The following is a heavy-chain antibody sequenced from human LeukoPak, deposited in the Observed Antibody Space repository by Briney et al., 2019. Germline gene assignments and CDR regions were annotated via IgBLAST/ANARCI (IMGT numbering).Heavy chain of an antibody. CDR1: GFTFNKFA. CDR3: ARGRWATIPY. Sequence: GGSLRLSCTASGFTFNKFALHWVRQAPGKGLEWVAIISYDEVKSFYSASVKGRFTISRDNSKNTLYLQMNNLGPEDTAIYYCARGRWATIPYWGQGTLVTVSS. CDR2: ISYDEVKS. J-gene: IGHJ4*02. D-gene: IGHD5-12*01. V-gene: IGHV3-30-3*01.